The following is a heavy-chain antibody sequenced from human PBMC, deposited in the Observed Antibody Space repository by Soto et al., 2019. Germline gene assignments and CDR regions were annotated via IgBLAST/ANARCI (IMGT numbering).Heavy chain of an antibody. CDR3: ARVGPYYDFWSGPQRYGMDV. V-gene: IGHV3-48*03. CDR2: ISSSGSTI. J-gene: IGHJ6*02. Sequence: PGGSLRLSCAASGFTFSSYEMNWVRQAPGKGLEWVSYISSSGSTIYYADSVKGQFTISRDNAKNSLYLQMNSLRAEDTAVYYCARVGPYYDFWSGPQRYGMDVWGQGTTVTVSS. CDR1: GFTFSSYE. D-gene: IGHD3-3*01.